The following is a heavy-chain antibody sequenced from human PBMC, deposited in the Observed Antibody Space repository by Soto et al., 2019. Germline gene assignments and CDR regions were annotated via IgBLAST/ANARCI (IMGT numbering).Heavy chain of an antibody. D-gene: IGHD4-4*01. Sequence: SVKVSCKASGGSFSGDASSWGRQAPGQGLEWMGGIIPIFGTANYAQKFQGRVTITADESTSTAYMELSSLRSEDTAVYYCAREHSNYKEVDWFAPWGQGTPVTVSS. CDR3: AREHSNYKEVDWFAP. CDR1: GGSFSGDA. CDR2: IIPIFGTA. V-gene: IGHV1-69*13. J-gene: IGHJ5*02.